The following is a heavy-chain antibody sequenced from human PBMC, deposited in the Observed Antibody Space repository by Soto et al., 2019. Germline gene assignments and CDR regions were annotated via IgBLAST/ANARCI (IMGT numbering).Heavy chain of an antibody. J-gene: IGHJ4*02. V-gene: IGHV4-39*01. D-gene: IGHD3-22*01. CDR3: VGSGDSPCDY. CDR2: LYYSGST. Sequence: QLQLHESGPGLVKPSETLSLTCTVSGGSISSSSYYWGWIRQPPGKGMEWIGSLYYSGSTYYNPTLKSRVTLSVDTSKHQFALKLSSATAAATAVYYCVGSGDSPCDYWGQGTLVTVSA. CDR1: GGSISSSSYY.